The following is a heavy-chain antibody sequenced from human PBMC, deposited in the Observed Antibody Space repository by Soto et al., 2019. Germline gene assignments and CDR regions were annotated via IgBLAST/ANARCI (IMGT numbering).Heavy chain of an antibody. CDR1: GYSFTSYW. V-gene: IGHV5-51*01. CDR2: IYPGDSDT. J-gene: IGHJ4*02. D-gene: IGHD5-12*01. Sequence: PGESLKISCKGSGYSFTSYWIGWVRQMPGKGLEWMGIIYPGDSDTRYSPSFQGQVTISADKSISTAYLQWSSLKASDTAMYYCARLRGCSGYDSGLLDYWGQGTLVTVSS. CDR3: ARLRGCSGYDSGLLDY.